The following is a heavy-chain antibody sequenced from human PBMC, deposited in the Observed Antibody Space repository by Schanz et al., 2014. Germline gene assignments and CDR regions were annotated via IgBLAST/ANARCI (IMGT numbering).Heavy chain of an antibody. J-gene: IGHJ4*02. CDR2: IDPRDGAT. CDR1: GQTVSSYF. D-gene: IGHD1-1*01. Sequence: QVHVVQSGAVLKTPGASVNVSCKTSGQTVSSYFIQWVRQAPGQGLEWMGIIDPRDGATNYGVQSQGRLTTAPDTSTNTVSLHMRGLRTAATAVYYCALEHNSPSGAGQFWGQGTLITVSS. V-gene: IGHV1-46*03. CDR3: ALEHNSPSGAGQF.